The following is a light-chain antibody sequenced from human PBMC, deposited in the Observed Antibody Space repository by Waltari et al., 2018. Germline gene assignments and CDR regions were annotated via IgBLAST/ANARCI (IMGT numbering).Light chain of an antibody. CDR3: MQALEILFT. CDR1: QSLLHTNGYNY. V-gene: IGKV2-28*01. CDR2: LGS. J-gene: IGKJ3*01. Sequence: DIVMTQSPLSLPVTPGEPASISCRSSQSLLHTNGYNYLDWYLPKPGQSPQLLIYLGSNRASGVPDRFSGSGSGTNFTLKISRVEAEDVGVYYCMQALEILFTFGPGTKVDVK.